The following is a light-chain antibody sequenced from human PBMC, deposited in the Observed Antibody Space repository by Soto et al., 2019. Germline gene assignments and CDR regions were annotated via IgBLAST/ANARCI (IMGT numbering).Light chain of an antibody. CDR2: WAS. CDR1: QNVLNRANDKNY. V-gene: IGKV4-1*01. J-gene: IGKJ4*01. Sequence: DIVMTQSPDSLAVSLGERATINCKSSQNVLNRANDKNYIAWYQQKPGQPPKLLIYWASTRESDVPDRFSGSGSATDFTFTISSLQAGDVAVYFCQQYFNTPLTFGGGTKVEIK. CDR3: QQYFNTPLT.